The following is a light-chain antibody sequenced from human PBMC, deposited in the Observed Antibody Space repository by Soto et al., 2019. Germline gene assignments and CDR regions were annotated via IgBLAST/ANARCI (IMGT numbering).Light chain of an antibody. CDR2: DAS. CDR3: QQRSNWPPIT. CDR1: QSVSSY. V-gene: IGKV3-11*01. Sequence: QSPATLYLSPXDRATLSCRASQSVSSYLACYQHKPGQAPRLLIYDASNRATGIAARFSGSGSGTHFTLTISSLEPEDFAVYCCQQRSNWPPITFGRVTRLAIK. J-gene: IGKJ5*01.